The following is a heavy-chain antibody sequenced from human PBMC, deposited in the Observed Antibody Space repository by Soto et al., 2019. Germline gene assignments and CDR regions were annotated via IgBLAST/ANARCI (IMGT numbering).Heavy chain of an antibody. Sequence: ESGGGLVQPGGSLRLSCAASGYIFSEYSMNWVRQAPGKGLEWISYFGTSRKYIFYADSVRGRFTISRDDAKSSLYLQLNSLRDEDTAVYYCVRDRDWAFDIWGQGTMVTVSS. CDR2: FGTSRKYI. CDR3: VRDRDWAFDI. D-gene: IGHD3-9*01. V-gene: IGHV3-48*02. CDR1: GYIFSEYS. J-gene: IGHJ3*02.